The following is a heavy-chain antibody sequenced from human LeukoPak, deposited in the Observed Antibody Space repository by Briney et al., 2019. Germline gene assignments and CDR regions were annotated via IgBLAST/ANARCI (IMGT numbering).Heavy chain of an antibody. J-gene: IGHJ6*02. V-gene: IGHV3-30*18. CDR1: GFTFSNYG. Sequence: GRSLRLSCADSGFTFSNYGMHWVRRAPGKGLEWVAVISYDGSEKFYADSGKGRFTISRDNSKNTLYLRMNSLRAEDTAVYYCAKDRGCSSTSCYGDYYGMDVWGRGTTVTVSS. D-gene: IGHD2-2*01. CDR3: AKDRGCSSTSCYGDYYGMDV. CDR2: ISYDGSEK.